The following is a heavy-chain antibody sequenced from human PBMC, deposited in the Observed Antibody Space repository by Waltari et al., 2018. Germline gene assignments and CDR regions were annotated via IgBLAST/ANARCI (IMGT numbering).Heavy chain of an antibody. CDR3: AINDFWSTPIDY. V-gene: IGHV3-33*01. J-gene: IGHJ4*02. Sequence: QVQLVESGGGVVQPGRSLRLSCAAPGFTFSSYGMHWVRQAPGKGLEWVAVIWYDGSNKYYADSVKGRFTISRDNSKNTLYLQMNSLRAEDTSVYYCAINDFWSTPIDYWGQGTLVTVSS. CDR1: GFTFSSYG. D-gene: IGHD3-3*01. CDR2: IWYDGSNK.